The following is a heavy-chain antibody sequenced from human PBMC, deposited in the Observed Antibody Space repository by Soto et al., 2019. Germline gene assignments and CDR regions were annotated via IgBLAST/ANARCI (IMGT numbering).Heavy chain of an antibody. CDR2: SNHTGGT. D-gene: IGHD3-3*01. CDR1: GGSVNGYY. Sequence: PSETLSLTCAVYGGSVNGYYWNWIRQPPGKGLEWIGESNHTGGTHYNPSLKSRGTISVDTSKNQFSLRLRSVSPADSAMDYYAIRITVFGLLIPLLDPWGQGTQVTVSS. J-gene: IGHJ5*02. V-gene: IGHV4-34*01. CDR3: AIRITVFGLLIPLLDP.